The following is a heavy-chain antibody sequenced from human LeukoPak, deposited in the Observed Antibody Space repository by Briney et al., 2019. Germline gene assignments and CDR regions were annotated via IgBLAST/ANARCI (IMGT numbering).Heavy chain of an antibody. D-gene: IGHD2-2*03. CDR2: ISGSGGST. J-gene: IGHJ4*02. Sequence: GGSLRLSCAASGFTFSSYAMSWVRQAPGKGLEWVSGISGSGGSTYYADSVKGRFTISRDNSKNTLYLQTNSLRAEDTAVYYCAKEAGYCSTTTCYVDYWGQGILVTVSS. CDR3: AKEAGYCSTTTCYVDY. CDR1: GFTFSSYA. V-gene: IGHV3-23*01.